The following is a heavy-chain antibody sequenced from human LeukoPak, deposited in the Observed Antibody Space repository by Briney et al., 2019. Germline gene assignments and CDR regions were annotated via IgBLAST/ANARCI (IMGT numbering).Heavy chain of an antibody. CDR2: INPNSGGT. CDR3: ARAYYDILTGYYPYYFDY. CDR1: GYIFTDYY. Sequence: ASVKVSCKASGYIFTDYYMHWVRQAPGQELGWMGRINPNSGGTNYAQKFQGRVTMTRDTSISTAYTELSSLRSEDMATYYCARAYYDILTGYYPYYFDYWGQGTLVTVSS. V-gene: IGHV1/OR15-1*01. D-gene: IGHD3-9*01. J-gene: IGHJ4*02.